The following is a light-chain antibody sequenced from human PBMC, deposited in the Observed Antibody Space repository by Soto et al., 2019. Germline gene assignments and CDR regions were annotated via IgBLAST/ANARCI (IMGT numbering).Light chain of an antibody. CDR2: DAS. CDR1: QSISSW. V-gene: IGKV1-5*01. CDR3: QQYNSYRT. Sequence: DIQMTQGPSTISASVGDRVTITCRASQSISSWLAWYQQKPGKAPKLLIYDASSLESGVPSRFSGSGSGTEFTLTISSLQPDDFATYYCQQYNSYRTFGQGTKV. J-gene: IGKJ1*01.